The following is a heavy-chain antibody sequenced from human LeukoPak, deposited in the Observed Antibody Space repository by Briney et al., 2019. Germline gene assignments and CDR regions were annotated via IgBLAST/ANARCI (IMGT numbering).Heavy chain of an antibody. D-gene: IGHD1-14*01. Sequence: GGSLRLSCAASGFTFSSYEMNWVRQAPGKGLEWVSYITSGSTIYYADSVKGRFTISRDNPNNSLYLQMDSLRAEDTAVYYCARDPPRTRFDYWGQGILVTVSS. CDR1: GFTFSSYE. V-gene: IGHV3-48*03. J-gene: IGHJ4*02. CDR3: ARDPPRTRFDY. CDR2: ITSGSTI.